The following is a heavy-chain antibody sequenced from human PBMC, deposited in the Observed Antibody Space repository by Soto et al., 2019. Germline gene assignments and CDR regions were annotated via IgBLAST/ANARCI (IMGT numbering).Heavy chain of an antibody. J-gene: IGHJ3*02. CDR3: ARRDYSNYDAFDI. Sequence: SETLSLTCTVSGGSISSYYWSWIRQPPGKGLEWIGYIYYSGSTNYNPSLKSRVTISVDTSKNQFSLKLSSVTAADTAVYYCARRDYSNYDAFDIWGQGTMVTVSS. V-gene: IGHV4-59*08. CDR1: GGSISSYY. D-gene: IGHD4-4*01. CDR2: IYYSGST.